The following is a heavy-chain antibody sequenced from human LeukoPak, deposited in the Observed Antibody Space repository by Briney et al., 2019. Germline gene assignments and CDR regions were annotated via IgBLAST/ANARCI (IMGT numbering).Heavy chain of an antibody. V-gene: IGHV7-4-1*02. CDR2: INTNTGNP. J-gene: IGHJ4*02. CDR1: GYTFTSYA. CDR3: ARVYAWDSSGWYRERYYFDY. D-gene: IGHD6-19*01. Sequence: ASVKVSCKASGYTFTSYAMNWVRQAPGQGLEWMGWINTNTGNPTYAQGSTGRFVFSLDTSVSTAYLQISSLKAEDTAVYYCARVYAWDSSGWYRERYYFDYWGQGTLVTVSS.